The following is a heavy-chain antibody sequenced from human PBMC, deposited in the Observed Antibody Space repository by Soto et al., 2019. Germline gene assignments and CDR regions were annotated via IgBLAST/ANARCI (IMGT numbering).Heavy chain of an antibody. Sequence: QVQLVESGGGVVQPGRSLRLSCAASGFTLSRYGMHWVRQAPGKGLEWVAVIYFEGNTQYYADSVKGRFTISRDNSKDTLSLQLHSLRPEATAVYYCARGAEHQLLSRDYFYGMDVWGQGTTVSVSS. J-gene: IGHJ6*02. CDR3: ARGAEHQLLSRDYFYGMDV. D-gene: IGHD1-1*01. CDR1: GFTLSRYG. CDR2: IYFEGNTQ. V-gene: IGHV3-30*05.